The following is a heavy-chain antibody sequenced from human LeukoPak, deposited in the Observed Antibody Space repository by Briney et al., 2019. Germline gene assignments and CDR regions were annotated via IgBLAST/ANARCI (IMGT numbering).Heavy chain of an antibody. CDR2: IGTAGDT. V-gene: IGHV3-13*01. CDR3: ARGTRSYSSSPLYYFDY. Sequence: PGGSLRLSCAASGFTFSSYDMHWVRQATGKGQEWVSAIGTAGDTYYPGSVKGRFTISRENAKNSLYLQMNSLRAGDTAVYYCARGTRSYSSSPLYYFDYWGQGTLVTVSS. D-gene: IGHD6-13*01. J-gene: IGHJ4*02. CDR1: GFTFSSYD.